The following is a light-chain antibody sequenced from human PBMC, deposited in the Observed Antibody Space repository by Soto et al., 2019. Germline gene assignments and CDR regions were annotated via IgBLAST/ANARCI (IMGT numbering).Light chain of an antibody. CDR2: DAS. CDR1: HDITNH. Sequence: DIQMTQSPSSLSASVGDRVTITCQASHDITNHLSWFQQKPGKAPKLLIYDASNLETGVPSRFSGSGSGTDFSFTISSLQPEDIARYYCQQYDTLPLTFGQGTRLEIK. CDR3: QQYDTLPLT. J-gene: IGKJ5*01. V-gene: IGKV1-33*01.